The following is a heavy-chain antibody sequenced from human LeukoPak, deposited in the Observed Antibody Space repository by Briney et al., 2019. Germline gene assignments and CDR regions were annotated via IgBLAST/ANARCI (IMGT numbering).Heavy chain of an antibody. CDR2: ISWNSDSI. V-gene: IGHV3-9*01. CDR1: GFTFDDYA. Sequence: GGSLRLSCAASGFTFDDYAMHWVRQAPGKGLEWVSGISWNSDSIGYADSVKGRFTISRDNAKNSLYLQMNSLRAEDTAVYYCARFQSSSWYYDYYYYMDVWGKGTTVTVSS. J-gene: IGHJ6*03. CDR3: ARFQSSSWYYDYYYYMDV. D-gene: IGHD6-13*01.